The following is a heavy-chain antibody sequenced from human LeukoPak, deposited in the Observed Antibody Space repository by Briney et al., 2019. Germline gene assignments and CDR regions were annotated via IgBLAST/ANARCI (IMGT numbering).Heavy chain of an antibody. Sequence: GESLKISCKGSGYSFTSYWIGWVRQMPGKGLECMGIIYPGDSDTRYSPSFQGQVTISADRSISTAYLQWSSLKASDTAVYYCARHETGPYFDYWGQGTLVTVSS. CDR2: IYPGDSDT. J-gene: IGHJ4*02. D-gene: IGHD1-1*01. CDR1: GYSFTSYW. CDR3: ARHETGPYFDY. V-gene: IGHV5-51*01.